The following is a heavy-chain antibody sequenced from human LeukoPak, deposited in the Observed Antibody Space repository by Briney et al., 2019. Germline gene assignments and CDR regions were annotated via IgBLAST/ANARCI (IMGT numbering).Heavy chain of an antibody. CDR1: GFTFSDAW. CDR3: TTDGSTTLSNTFDY. V-gene: IGHV3-15*01. D-gene: IGHD1-26*01. Sequence: GGSLRLSCAPSGFTFSDAWMNWVRLAPGKGLEWVGRIKSRNRGETVDYAAPVKGRFTISRDDSKTTVYLQMNSLKTEDTAIYYCTTDGSTTLSNTFDYWGQGTLVTVSS. J-gene: IGHJ4*02. CDR2: IKSRNRGETV.